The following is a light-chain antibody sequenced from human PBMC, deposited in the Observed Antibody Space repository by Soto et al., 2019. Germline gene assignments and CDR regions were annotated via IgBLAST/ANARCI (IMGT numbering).Light chain of an antibody. CDR1: QSVNSN. V-gene: IGKV3D-15*01. CDR3: QQRGQWPIT. J-gene: IGKJ5*01. CDR2: GIS. Sequence: EVVMTQSPATLSVSPGERATLSCRASQSVNSNYLAWYQQKPGQAPRLLIYGISKRATDIPDRFSGSGSGTEFTLTISSLQPEDFATYYCQQRGQWPITFGQGTLLEI.